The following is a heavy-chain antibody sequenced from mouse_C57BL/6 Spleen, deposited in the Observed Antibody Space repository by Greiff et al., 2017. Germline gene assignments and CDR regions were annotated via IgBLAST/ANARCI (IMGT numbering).Heavy chain of an antibody. CDR1: GYTFTSYG. V-gene: IGHV1-81*01. J-gene: IGHJ4*01. CDR3: ARERVYGSTMGDY. CDR2: IYPRSGNT. Sequence: QVQLKQSGAELARPGASVKLSCKASGYTFTSYGISWVKQRTGPGLEWIGEIYPRSGNTYYNEKFKGKATLPADKSSSTAYMELRSLTSEDSAVYFCARERVYGSTMGDYWCQGTSVTVSS. D-gene: IGHD2-2*01.